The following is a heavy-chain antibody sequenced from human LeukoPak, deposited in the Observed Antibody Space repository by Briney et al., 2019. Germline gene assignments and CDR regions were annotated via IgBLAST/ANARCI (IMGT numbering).Heavy chain of an antibody. D-gene: IGHD4-11*01. Sequence: ASVKVSCKASGYTFTSYDINWVRQATGQGLEWMGWMNPNSGNTGYAQKFQGRVAMTRNTSISTAYMELSSLRSEDTAVYYCARDPTVTDYYYYYGMDVWGQGTTVTVSS. CDR2: MNPNSGNT. CDR3: ARDPTVTDYYYYYGMDV. J-gene: IGHJ6*02. CDR1: GYTFTSYD. V-gene: IGHV1-8*01.